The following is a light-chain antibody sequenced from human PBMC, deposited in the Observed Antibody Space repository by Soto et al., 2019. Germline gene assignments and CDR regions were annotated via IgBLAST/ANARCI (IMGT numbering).Light chain of an antibody. J-gene: IGLJ2*01. Sequence: QSALTQPTSASGTPGQRVTMSCSGSSSNIGSNSVNWYQHVPGTAPKILIYSDDERPSGVPDRFSGSKSGTSASLAISGLQSEDEADYYCAAWDDNLNGPVFGGGTKLTVL. CDR2: SDD. V-gene: IGLV1-44*01. CDR1: SSNIGSNS. CDR3: AAWDDNLNGPV.